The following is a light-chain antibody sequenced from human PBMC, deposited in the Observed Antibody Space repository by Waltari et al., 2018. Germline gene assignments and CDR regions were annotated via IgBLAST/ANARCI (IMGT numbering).Light chain of an antibody. CDR1: QSVSTN. J-gene: IGKJ4*01. V-gene: IGKV3-15*01. CDR3: QQGNDFPLT. CDR2: GAS. Sequence: EIVMTQSPAILSASPGERATLSCRASQSVSTNLAWYQQKPGQAPRLLIYGASTRATGIPDRFSGSGSGTEFTLTISSLQSEDFATYYCQQGNDFPLTFGGGTKVDI.